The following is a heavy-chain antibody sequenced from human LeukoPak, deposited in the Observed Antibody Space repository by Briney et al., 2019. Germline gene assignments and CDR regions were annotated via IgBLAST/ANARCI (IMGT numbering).Heavy chain of an antibody. CDR2: IYYSGCT. D-gene: IGHD6-13*01. J-gene: IGHJ6*02. V-gene: IGHV4-39*01. Sequence: PSETLSLTCTVAAGSISNSSYYWGWLRQPPGRGLEGIGRIYYSGCTYYNPSLKSRVTISVDTSKNQFSLKLSSVTAADTAVYYCARHSPAAGPTGIYYYYGMDVWGQGTTVTVSS. CDR3: ARHSPAAGPTGIYYYYGMDV. CDR1: AGSISNSSYY.